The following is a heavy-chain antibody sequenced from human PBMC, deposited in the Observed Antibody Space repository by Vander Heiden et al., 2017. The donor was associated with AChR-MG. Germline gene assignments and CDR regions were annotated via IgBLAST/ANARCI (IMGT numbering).Heavy chain of an antibody. CDR3: ARELTGSFYFDF. J-gene: IGHJ4*02. V-gene: IGHV1-46*03. CDR1: GFTFTHYH. CDR2: INPSLDST. Sequence: QVQLVQSGAEVKKPGASLKVFCKTSGFTFTHYHVHWGRQAPGQGLEWVGTINPSLDSTHYAQKFQGRVRMTRDTSTKTVYMDMTSLRPEDTAVYFCARELTGSFYFDFWGQGSLVTVSS. D-gene: IGHD1-26*01.